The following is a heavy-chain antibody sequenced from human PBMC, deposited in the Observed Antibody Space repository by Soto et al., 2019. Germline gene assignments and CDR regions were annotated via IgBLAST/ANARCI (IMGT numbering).Heavy chain of an antibody. V-gene: IGHV4-39*01. J-gene: IGHJ6*02. CDR1: GGSISSSSYY. CDR2: IYYSGST. CDR3: ARGGLGYCSGGSCYSAELSRYYYGMDV. Sequence: ETLSLTCTVSGGSISSSSYYWGWIRQPPGKGLEWIGSIYYSGSTYYNPSLKSRVTISVDTSKNQFSLKLSSVTAADTAVYYCARGGLGYCSGGSCYSAELSRYYYGMDVWGQGTTVTVSS. D-gene: IGHD2-15*01.